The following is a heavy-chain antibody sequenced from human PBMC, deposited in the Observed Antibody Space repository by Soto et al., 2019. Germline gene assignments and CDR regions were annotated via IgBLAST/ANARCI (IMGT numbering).Heavy chain of an antibody. CDR3: AKDSNKYSSSLRGRYFDY. D-gene: IGHD3-22*01. J-gene: IGHJ4*02. CDR1: GFTFTSYV. CDR2: ISGGGSTA. Sequence: EVQLLESGGGLVKRGGSQRLSCAASGFTFTSYVMSWVRQAPGKGLEWVAGISGGGSTAFYADSVKGRFTISRDNAKNTLVLQMDSLRAEDTAIYYCAKDSNKYSSSLRGRYFDYWGQGTLVTVSS. V-gene: IGHV3-23*01.